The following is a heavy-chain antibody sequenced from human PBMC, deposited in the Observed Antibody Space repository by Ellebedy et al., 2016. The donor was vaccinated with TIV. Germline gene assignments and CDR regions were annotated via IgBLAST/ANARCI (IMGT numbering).Heavy chain of an antibody. CDR2: IYYSGST. J-gene: IGHJ1*01. CDR1: GGSISSYY. V-gene: IGHV4-59*08. Sequence: MPSETLSLTCTVSGGSISSYYWSWIRQPPGKGLEWIGYIYYSGSTNYNPSLKSRVTISVDTSKNQFSLKLSSVTAADTAVYYCARSTYSSSWYEARSLEYFQHWGQGTLVTVSS. CDR3: ARSTYSSSWYEARSLEYFQH. D-gene: IGHD6-13*01.